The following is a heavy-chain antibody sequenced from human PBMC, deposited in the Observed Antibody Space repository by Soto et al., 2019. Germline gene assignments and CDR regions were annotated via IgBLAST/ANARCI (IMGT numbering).Heavy chain of an antibody. D-gene: IGHD6-13*01. J-gene: IGHJ6*02. CDR1: GYTFSSSW. CDR2: IYPGDSDT. Sequence: GESLKISCKGSGYTFSSSWIAWVRQKSGKGLEWMGIIYPGDSDTRYSPSFQGQVTISADKSISTAYLQWSSLRAEDTAVYYCARDSSRWSLYYYYGMDVWGQGTTVTVSS. V-gene: IGHV5-51*01. CDR3: ARDSSRWSLYYYYGMDV.